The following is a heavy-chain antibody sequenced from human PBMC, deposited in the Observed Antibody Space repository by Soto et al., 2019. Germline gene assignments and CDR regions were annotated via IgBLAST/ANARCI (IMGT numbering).Heavy chain of an antibody. CDR2: INPNSGGT. Sequence: QVQLVQSGAEVKKPGASVKVSCKASGYTFTGYYMHWVRQAPGQGLEWMGWINPNSGGTNYAQKCQGGVTMTRDTSISTAYMELSRLRSDDTAVYYCARDSTETEGGNWFSPWGQGTLVTVSS. CDR1: GYTFTGYY. J-gene: IGHJ5*02. D-gene: IGHD1-1*01. CDR3: ARDSTETEGGNWFSP. V-gene: IGHV1-2*02.